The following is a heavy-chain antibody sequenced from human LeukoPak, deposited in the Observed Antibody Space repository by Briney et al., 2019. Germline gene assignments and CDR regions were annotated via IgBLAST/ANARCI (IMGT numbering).Heavy chain of an antibody. CDR3: ARDGSLVSPYFDY. D-gene: IGHD3-9*01. J-gene: IGHJ4*02. CDR2: ISSSGSTI. V-gene: IGHV3-11*01. Sequence: GGSLRLSCAASGFTFSDYYMSWIRQAPGKGLEGGSYISSSGSTIYYADSVKGRFTISRDNAKNSLYLQMNSLRAEDTAVYYCARDGSLVSPYFDYWGQGTLVTVSS. CDR1: GFTFSDYY.